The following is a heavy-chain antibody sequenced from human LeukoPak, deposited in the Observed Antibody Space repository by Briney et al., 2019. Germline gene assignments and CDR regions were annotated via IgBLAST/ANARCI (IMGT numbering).Heavy chain of an antibody. J-gene: IGHJ4*02. CDR1: GFTYKNYA. CDR3: ARDLRTGYSYGYLLDY. CDR2: INGDGDNK. D-gene: IGHD5-18*01. Sequence: PGGSLRLSCTGSGFTYKNYAMTWVRQAPGKGLEWVSAINGDGDNKYHADSVKGRFTISRDNSKNTLYLQMNSLRTEDTAVYYCARDLRTGYSYGYLLDYWGQGTLITVSS. V-gene: IGHV3-23*01.